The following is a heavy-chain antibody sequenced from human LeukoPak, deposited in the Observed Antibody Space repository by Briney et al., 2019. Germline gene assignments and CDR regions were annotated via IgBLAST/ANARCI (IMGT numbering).Heavy chain of an antibody. CDR2: ISSGSSTI. CDR1: GSIFSNYG. D-gene: IGHD2-2*03. J-gene: IGHJ4*02. CDR3: ARDLLDIVLIPAASLYYFDY. Sequence: PGGSLRLSCAASGSIFSNYGMNWVRQAPGKGLELISYISSGSSTIYYADSVKGRFTISRDNAKNSLYLQMNSLRDEDTAVYYCARDLLDIVLIPAASLYYFDYWGQGTLVTVPS. V-gene: IGHV3-48*02.